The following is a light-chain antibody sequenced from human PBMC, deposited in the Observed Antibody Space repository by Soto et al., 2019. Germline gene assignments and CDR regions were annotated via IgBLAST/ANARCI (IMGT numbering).Light chain of an antibody. CDR3: SSYAGSNNRVV. CDR1: SSDVGGYNY. J-gene: IGLJ2*01. CDR2: EVS. V-gene: IGLV2-8*01. Sequence: QSALTQPPSASGSPGQSVTISCTGTSSDVGGYNYVSWYQQHAGKAPKLMIYEVSKRPSGVPDRFSGSKSGNTASLTVSGLQAEDEADYYCSSYAGSNNRVVFGGGTKLTVL.